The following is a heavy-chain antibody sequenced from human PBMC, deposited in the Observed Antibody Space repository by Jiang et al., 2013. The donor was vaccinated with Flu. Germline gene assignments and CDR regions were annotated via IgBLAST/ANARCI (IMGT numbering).Heavy chain of an antibody. CDR2: ISYDGSNK. J-gene: IGHJ4*02. D-gene: IGHD2-21*02. V-gene: IGHV3-30-3*01. CDR1: GFTFSSYA. Sequence: SGFTFSSYAMHWVRQAPGKGLEWVAVISYDGSNKYYADSVKGRFTISRDNSKNTLYLQMNSLRAEDTAVYYCARDPLSGGDHYYFDYWGQGTLVTVSS. CDR3: ARDPLSGGDHYYFDY.